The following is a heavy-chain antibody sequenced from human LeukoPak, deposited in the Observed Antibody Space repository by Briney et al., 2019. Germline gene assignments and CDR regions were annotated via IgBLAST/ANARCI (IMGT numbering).Heavy chain of an antibody. CDR2: ISNDGSNK. CDR1: GFTFSSYA. J-gene: IGHJ4*02. CDR3: AKRGVVIRVILVGFHKEAYYFDS. Sequence: GRSLRLSCAASGFTFSSYAIHWVRQAPGKGLEWVALISNDGSNKYYADSVKGRFTISRDNPKNTLYLQMNSLRAEDTAVYFCAKRGVVIRVILVGFHKEAYYFDSWGQGALVTVSS. V-gene: IGHV3-30*07. D-gene: IGHD2-21*01.